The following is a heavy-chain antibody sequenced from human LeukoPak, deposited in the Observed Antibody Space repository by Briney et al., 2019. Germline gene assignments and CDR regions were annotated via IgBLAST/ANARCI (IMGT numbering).Heavy chain of an antibody. CDR1: GFTFSSYA. CDR2: ISGSGGST. J-gene: IGHJ4*02. V-gene: IGHV3-23*01. CDR3: AKDNRYCGGDCYLFDY. Sequence: PGGSLRLSCAASGFTFSSYAMSWVRHAPGKGLEWVSAISGSGGSTYYADSVKGRFTISRDNSKNTLYLQMNSLRAEDTAVYYCAKDNRYCGGDCYLFDYWGQGTLVTVSS. D-gene: IGHD2-21*02.